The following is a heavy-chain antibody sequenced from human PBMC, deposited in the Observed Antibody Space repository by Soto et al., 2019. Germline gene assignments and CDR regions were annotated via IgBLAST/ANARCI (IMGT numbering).Heavy chain of an antibody. CDR3: ARHVNRGAIFDY. D-gene: IGHD3-3*01. CDR1: GGSISSYY. J-gene: IGHJ4*02. Sequence: QVQLQESGPGLVKPSETLSLTCTVSGGSISSYYWSWIRQPPGKGLEWIGYINYSGSTTYNPSLRSRAPLSVDPSNNHLSLYLSSVTAADTAVYYCARHVNRGAIFDYWGQGTLVTVSS. CDR2: INYSGST. V-gene: IGHV4-59*08.